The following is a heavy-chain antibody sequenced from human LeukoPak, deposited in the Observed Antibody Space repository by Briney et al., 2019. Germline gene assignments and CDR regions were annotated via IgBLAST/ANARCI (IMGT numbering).Heavy chain of an antibody. Sequence: PSQTLSLTCAVSGGSISSGGYSWSWIRQPPGKGLEWIGYIYHSGSTYYNPSLKSRVTISVDRSKNQFSLKLSSVTAADTAVYYCAHSTGIRLWTNWGQGTLVTVSS. CDR2: IYHSGST. V-gene: IGHV4-30-2*01. CDR3: AHSTGIRLWTN. D-gene: IGHD5-18*01. CDR1: GGSISSGGYS. J-gene: IGHJ4*02.